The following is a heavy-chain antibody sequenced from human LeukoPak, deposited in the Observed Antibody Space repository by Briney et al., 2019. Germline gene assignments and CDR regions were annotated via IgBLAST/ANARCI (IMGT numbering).Heavy chain of an antibody. D-gene: IGHD1-26*01. CDR3: ARDQSSGSYLCDF. J-gene: IGHJ4*02. V-gene: IGHV1-18*01. CDR2: ISAYNGNT. Sequence: AAVKVSFTASGYTFTSYGISWVRQGPGQGLEWMGWISAYNGNTNYAQKLQGRVTMTTDTSTSTAYMELRSLRSDDTAVYYCARDQSSGSYLCDFWGQRTLVTVCS. CDR1: GYTFTSYG.